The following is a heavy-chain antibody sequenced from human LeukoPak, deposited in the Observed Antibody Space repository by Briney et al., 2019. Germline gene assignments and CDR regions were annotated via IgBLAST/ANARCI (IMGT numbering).Heavy chain of an antibody. Sequence: PSETLSLTCAVYGGSFSGHYWSWIRQPPGKGLEWIGEINHSGSTNYNPSLKSRVTILVDTSKNQFSLKLSSVTAADTAVYYCAGEVQHYAGSVYDHDAFDIWGQGTTVTVSS. CDR1: GGSFSGHY. CDR2: INHSGST. CDR3: AGEVQHYAGSVYDHDAFDI. D-gene: IGHD3-22*01. V-gene: IGHV4-34*01. J-gene: IGHJ3*02.